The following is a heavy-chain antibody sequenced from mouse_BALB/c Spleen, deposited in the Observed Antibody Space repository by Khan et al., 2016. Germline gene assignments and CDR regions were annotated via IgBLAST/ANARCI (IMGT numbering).Heavy chain of an antibody. CDR3: ARGDGYAVYYYAMDY. J-gene: IGHJ4*01. CDR1: GYSITSGYY. D-gene: IGHD2-3*01. Sequence: EVQLVESGPGLVKPSQSLSLTCSVTGYSITSGYYWNWIRQFPGNKLEWMGYISYDGSNNYNPSLKNRISITRDTSKNQFFLKLNSVTTEDTATYYCARGDGYAVYYYAMDYWGQGTSVTVSS. V-gene: IGHV3-6*02. CDR2: ISYDGSN.